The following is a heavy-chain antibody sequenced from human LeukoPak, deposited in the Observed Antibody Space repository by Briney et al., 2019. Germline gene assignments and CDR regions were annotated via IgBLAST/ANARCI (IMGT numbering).Heavy chain of an antibody. CDR2: IKSKTDGGTT. D-gene: IGHD1-26*01. V-gene: IGHV3-15*01. J-gene: IGHJ5*02. CDR3: VTEAYRT. CDR1: GFIFSDAW. Sequence: PGGSLRLSCAASGFIFSDAWMTWVRQAPGKGLEWVGRIKSKTDGGTTDYAAPVKGRFTISRDDSKNTLYLQLNSLKTEDTGVYYCVTEAYRTWGQGTLVTVSS.